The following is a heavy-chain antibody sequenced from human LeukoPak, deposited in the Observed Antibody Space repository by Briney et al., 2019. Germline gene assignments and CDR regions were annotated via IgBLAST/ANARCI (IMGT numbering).Heavy chain of an antibody. D-gene: IGHD3-22*01. V-gene: IGHV3-66*01. CDR1: GFTVSSNY. CDR2: IYSGGST. CDR3: ASRTYYYDSSGYTDAFDI. J-gene: IGHJ3*02. Sequence: GGSLRLSCAASGFTVSSNYMSWVRQAPGKGLEWVSVIYSGGSTYYADSVKGRFTISRDNSKNTLYLQMNSLRAEDTAVYYCASRTYYYDSSGYTDAFDIWGQGTMVTVSS.